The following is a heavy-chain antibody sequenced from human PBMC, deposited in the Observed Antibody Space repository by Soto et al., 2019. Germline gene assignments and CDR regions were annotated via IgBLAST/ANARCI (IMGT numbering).Heavy chain of an antibody. J-gene: IGHJ4*02. CDR1: GFTFSDYY. CDR2: ISNRGSP. Sequence: GGSLRLSCAASGFTFSDYYMTWIRQAPGKGLEWVSYISNRGSPTYADSVKGRFIISRDNSKNTVYLQMNSLRAEDTAFYYCAKDSISDRETFNFDSWGQGTLVTVSS. CDR3: AKDSISDRETFNFDS. D-gene: IGHD1-26*01. V-gene: IGHV3-11*01.